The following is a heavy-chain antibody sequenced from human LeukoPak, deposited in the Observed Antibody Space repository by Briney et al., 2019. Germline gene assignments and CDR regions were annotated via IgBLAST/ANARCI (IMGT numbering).Heavy chain of an antibody. V-gene: IGHV1-18*01. CDR3: ARDAMITFGGVIVQNWFDP. J-gene: IGHJ5*02. CDR2: ISAYNGNT. CDR1: GYTLTSYG. D-gene: IGHD3-16*02. Sequence: GASVKVSCKASGYTLTSYGISWVRQAPGQGLEWMGWISAYNGNTNYAQKLQGRVTMTTDTSTSTAYMELRSLRSDDTAVYYCARDAMITFGGVIVQNWFDPWGQGTLVTVSS.